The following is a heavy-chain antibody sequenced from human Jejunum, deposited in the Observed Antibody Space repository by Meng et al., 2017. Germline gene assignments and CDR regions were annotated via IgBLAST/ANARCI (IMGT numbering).Heavy chain of an antibody. D-gene: IGHD6-19*01. J-gene: IGHJ4*02. V-gene: IGHV3-72*01. Sequence: GESLKISCAASGFTFSDHYMDWVRQAPGKGLEWLGRIRNKANSYTTEYAASVKGRFSISRDDSKNSLYLQINSLKTEDTAVYYCARVSLNSGQREDSWGQGTLVTVSS. CDR2: IRNKANSYTT. CDR3: ARVSLNSGQREDS. CDR1: GFTFSDHY.